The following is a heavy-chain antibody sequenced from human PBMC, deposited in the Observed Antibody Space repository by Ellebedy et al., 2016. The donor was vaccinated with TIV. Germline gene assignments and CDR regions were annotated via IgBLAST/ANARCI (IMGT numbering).Heavy chain of an antibody. CDR3: AREFDCSSTSCWGGYYMDV. CDR1: GYTFTGYY. Sequence: ASVKVSCXASGYTFTGYYMHWVRQAPGQGLEWMGWINPNSGGTNYAQKFQGRVTMTRDTSISTAYMELSRLRSDDTAVYYCAREFDCSSTSCWGGYYMDVWGKGTTVTVSS. D-gene: IGHD2-2*01. CDR2: INPNSGGT. J-gene: IGHJ6*03. V-gene: IGHV1-2*02.